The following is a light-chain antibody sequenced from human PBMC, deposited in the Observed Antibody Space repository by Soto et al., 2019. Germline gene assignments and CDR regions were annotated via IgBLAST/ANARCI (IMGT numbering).Light chain of an antibody. CDR2: EVS. V-gene: IGLV2-14*01. J-gene: IGLJ3*02. CDR3: SSYTTTSTRE. CDR1: SSDVGRYNY. Sequence: QSALTQPASVSGSPGQSITISCTGTSSDVGRYNYVSWYQQHPGKAPKLMIYEVSNRPSGVSNRFSGSKSGNTASLTISGLQAEDEADFYCSSYTTTSTREFGGGTKLTVL.